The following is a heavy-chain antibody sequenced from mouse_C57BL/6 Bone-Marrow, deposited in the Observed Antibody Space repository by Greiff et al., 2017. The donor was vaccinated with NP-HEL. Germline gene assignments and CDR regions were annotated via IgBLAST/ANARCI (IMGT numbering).Heavy chain of an antibody. CDR3: AKISPHYYGSSYGYFDV. Sequence: QVQLKESGPGLVQPSQSLSITCTVSGFSLTSYGVHWVRQSPGKGLEWLGVIWRGGSTDYNAAFMSRLSITKDNSKSQVFFKMNSLQADDTAIYYCAKISPHYYGSSYGYFDVWGTGTTVTVSS. J-gene: IGHJ1*03. D-gene: IGHD1-1*01. CDR2: IWRGGST. V-gene: IGHV2-5*01. CDR1: GFSLTSYG.